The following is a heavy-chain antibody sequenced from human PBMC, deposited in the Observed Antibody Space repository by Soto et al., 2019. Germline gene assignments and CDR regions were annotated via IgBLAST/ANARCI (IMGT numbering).Heavy chain of an antibody. CDR2: INLSGGST. Sequence: ASVKVSCKSSGYTVTNYFIHCVREAPRHVLEWMGIINLSGGSTTYAQKFQDRVTMTRDTSTNTVYMELGGLTSEDTAVYYCARADPSIGAGSVYYFDYWGQGTLVTVSS. J-gene: IGHJ4*02. D-gene: IGHD1-26*01. CDR1: GYTVTNYF. CDR3: ARADPSIGAGSVYYFDY. V-gene: IGHV1-46*01.